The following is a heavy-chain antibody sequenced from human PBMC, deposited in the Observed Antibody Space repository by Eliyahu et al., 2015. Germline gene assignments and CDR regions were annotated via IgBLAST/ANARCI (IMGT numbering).Heavy chain of an antibody. D-gene: IGHD5-18*01. J-gene: IGHJ6*02. CDR3: AGRADTAMALGV. CDR1: GGTXXSYA. Sequence: QVQLVQSGAEVKKPGSSVKVSCKASGGTXXSYAISWVRQAPGQGLEWMGRIIPILGIANYAQKFQGRVTITADKSTSTAYMELSSLRSEDTAVYYCAGRADTAMALGVWGQGTTVTVPS. CDR2: IIPILGIA. V-gene: IGHV1-69*04.